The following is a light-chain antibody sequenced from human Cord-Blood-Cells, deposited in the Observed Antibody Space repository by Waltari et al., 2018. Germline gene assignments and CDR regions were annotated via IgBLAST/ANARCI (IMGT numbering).Light chain of an antibody. CDR1: QSISSY. Sequence: DIQMTQSPSSLSASVGDRGPITCRASQSISSYLNWYQQKPGKAPKLLIYAASSLQSGVPSRFSGSGSGTDFTLTISSLQPEDFATYYCQQSYSTAWTFGQGTKVEIK. CDR2: AAS. V-gene: IGKV1-39*01. CDR3: QQSYSTAWT. J-gene: IGKJ1*01.